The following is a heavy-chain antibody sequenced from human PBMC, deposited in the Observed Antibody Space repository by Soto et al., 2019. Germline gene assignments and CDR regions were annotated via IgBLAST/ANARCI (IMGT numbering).Heavy chain of an antibody. V-gene: IGHV3-74*01. CDR2: INSDGSST. D-gene: IGHD6-6*01. CDR1: GFTFSSYW. J-gene: IGHJ4*02. Sequence: GGSLRLSCAASGFTFSSYWMHWVRQAPGKGLVWVSRINSDGSSTSYADSVKGRFTISRDNAKNTLYLQMNSLRAEDTAVYYCARDGRSPRVQLAGGFDYWGQGTLVTVSS. CDR3: ARDGRSPRVQLAGGFDY.